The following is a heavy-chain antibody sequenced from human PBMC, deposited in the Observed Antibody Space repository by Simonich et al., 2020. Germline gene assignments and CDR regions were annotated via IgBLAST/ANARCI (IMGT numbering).Heavy chain of an antibody. J-gene: IGHJ4*02. CDR1: GGSISSSRYY. CDR3: ARWAYSSSYFDY. V-gene: IGHV4-39*01. CDR2: IYYSAST. Sequence: QLQLQESGPGLVKPSETLSLTCTVSGGSISSSRYYWGWIRQPPGKGLEWIGSIYYSASTYYNPSLKSRVTISVDTSKNQFSLKLSSVTAADTAVYYCARWAYSSSYFDYWGQGTLVTVSS. D-gene: IGHD6-6*01.